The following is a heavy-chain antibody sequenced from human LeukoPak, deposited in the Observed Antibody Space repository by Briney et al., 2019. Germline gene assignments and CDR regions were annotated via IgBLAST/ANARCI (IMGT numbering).Heavy chain of an antibody. CDR2: IYSGGST. CDR1: GFTVSSNY. CDR3: ARGPHYGSGSYYLDY. Sequence: TGGSLRLSCAASGFTVSSNYMSWVRQAPGKGLEWVSVIYSGGSTYYADSVKGRFTISRDNSKNTLYLQMNSLRAEDTAVYYCARGPHYGSGSYYLDYWGQGTLVTVSS. J-gene: IGHJ4*02. D-gene: IGHD3-10*01. V-gene: IGHV3-66*01.